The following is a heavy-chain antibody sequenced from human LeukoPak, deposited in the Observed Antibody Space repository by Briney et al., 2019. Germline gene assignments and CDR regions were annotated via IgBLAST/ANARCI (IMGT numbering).Heavy chain of an antibody. Sequence: SETLSLTCTVSGGSISSYYWSWIRQPPGKGLEWIGYIYYSGSTNYNPSLKSRVTISVDTSKNQFSLKLSSVTAADTAVYYCARVDSSGYYNYFDYWGQGTLVTVSS. CDR1: GGSISSYY. V-gene: IGHV4-59*01. CDR2: IYYSGST. J-gene: IGHJ4*02. CDR3: ARVDSSGYYNYFDY. D-gene: IGHD3-22*01.